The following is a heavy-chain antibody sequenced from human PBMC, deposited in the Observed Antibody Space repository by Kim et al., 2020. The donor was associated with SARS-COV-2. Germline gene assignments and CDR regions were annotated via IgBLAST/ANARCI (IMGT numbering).Heavy chain of an antibody. D-gene: IGHD3-10*01. CDR3: ARESEFAFGY. Sequence: IYYADSVKGRFTISRDNADNSLYLQLNSLRDDDTAVYYCARESEFAFGYWGQGTLVTVSS. V-gene: IGHV3-48*03. J-gene: IGHJ4*02. CDR2: I.